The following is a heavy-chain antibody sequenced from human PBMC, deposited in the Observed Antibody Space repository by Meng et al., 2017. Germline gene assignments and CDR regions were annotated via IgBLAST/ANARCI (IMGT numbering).Heavy chain of an antibody. D-gene: IGHD3-9*01. CDR2: IRSKAYGGTT. CDR3: IGSRVLRYFDWLAPFDY. Sequence: GESLKISCAGSGFTVSSNEMSWVRQAPGKGLELVGFIRSKAYGGTTEYAASVKGRFTISRDDSKSIAYMQMNSLKTEDTAVYYCIGSRVLRYFDWLAPFDYWGQGTLVTVSS. V-gene: IGHV3-49*04. J-gene: IGHJ4*02. CDR1: GFTVSSNE.